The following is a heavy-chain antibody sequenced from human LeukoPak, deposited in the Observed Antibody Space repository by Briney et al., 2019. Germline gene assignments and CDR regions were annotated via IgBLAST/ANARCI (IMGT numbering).Heavy chain of an antibody. CDR2: ISGSGVST. Sequence: PGGSLRLSCAASEFTFNNHAMSWVRQAPGKGLEWVSTISGSGVSTYYADSVKGRFTISRDNSKNTLYLQMNSLRAEDTAVYYCALHGGSIWGQGTMVTVSS. J-gene: IGHJ3*02. D-gene: IGHD6-25*01. CDR3: ALHGGSI. V-gene: IGHV3-23*01. CDR1: EFTFNNHA.